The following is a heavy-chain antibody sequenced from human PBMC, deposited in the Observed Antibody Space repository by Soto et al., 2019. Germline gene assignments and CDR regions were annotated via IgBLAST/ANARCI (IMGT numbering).Heavy chain of an antibody. CDR2: IYSGGST. CDR3: AREKLAVVGWS. Sequence: PGGSLRLSCAASGSIVSSNYMTWVRQAPGKGLEWVSVIYSGGSTYYADSVKGRFTISRDNSKNTLYLQMNSLRAEDTAVYYCAREKLAVVGWSWGKGTLVPVSS. J-gene: IGHJ5*02. V-gene: IGHV3-53*01. CDR1: GSIVSSNY. D-gene: IGHD2-15*01.